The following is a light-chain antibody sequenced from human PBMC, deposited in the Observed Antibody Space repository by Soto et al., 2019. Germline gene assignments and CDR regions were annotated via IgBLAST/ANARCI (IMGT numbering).Light chain of an antibody. CDR1: SSDVGGSNY. V-gene: IGLV2-14*03. CDR2: DVS. J-gene: IGLJ1*01. Sequence: QPVLTQPASVSGSPGQSITISCTETSSDVGGSNYVSWYQQHPNKAPKVMIYDVSNRPSGVSNRFSGSKSGNTASLTISGLQAEDEADYYCSSFTSSSTYVFGTGTKVTVL. CDR3: SSFTSSSTYV.